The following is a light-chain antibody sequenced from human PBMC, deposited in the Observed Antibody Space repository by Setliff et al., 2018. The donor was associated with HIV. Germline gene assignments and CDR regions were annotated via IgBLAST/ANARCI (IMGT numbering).Light chain of an antibody. CDR2: DVS. CDR1: SSDIGGYNY. J-gene: IGLJ2*01. V-gene: IGLV2-14*01. CDR3: SSYSTSNTPSVI. Sequence: SALTQPASMSGSPGQSITISCTGTSSDIGGYNYVSWYQHHPGKAPKIMIYDVSNRPSGVSNRFSGSKSGNTASLTISGLQADDEADYYCSSYSTSNTPSVIFGGGTKVTV.